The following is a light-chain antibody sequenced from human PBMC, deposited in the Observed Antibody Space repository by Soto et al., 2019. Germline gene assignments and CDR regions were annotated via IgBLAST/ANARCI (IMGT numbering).Light chain of an antibody. J-gene: IGKJ4*01. CDR1: QGISSY. CDR3: QQLNSYPLT. CDR2: AAS. V-gene: IGKV1-9*01. Sequence: DIQLPQSPSFLSASVGDRVIITCRASQGISSYLAWYQQKPGKAPNLLIYAASTLQSGVPSRFSGSGSETEFTLTISSLQPEDFATYYCQQLNSYPLTFGGGTKVEI.